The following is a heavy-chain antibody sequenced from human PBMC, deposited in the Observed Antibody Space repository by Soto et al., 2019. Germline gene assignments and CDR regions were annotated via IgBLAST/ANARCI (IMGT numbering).Heavy chain of an antibody. D-gene: IGHD5-18*01. CDR3: TVGYSYGSYYYYYMDV. CDR1: GFTFSNAW. V-gene: IGHV3-15*01. J-gene: IGHJ6*03. CDR2: IKSKTDGGTT. Sequence: EVQLVESGGGLVKPGGSLRLSCAASGFTFSNAWMSWVRQAPGKGLEWVGRIKSKTDGGTTDYAAPVKGRFTISRDDSQNTLYLQMNSLKTEDTAVYYCTVGYSYGSYYYYYMDVWGKGTTVTVSS.